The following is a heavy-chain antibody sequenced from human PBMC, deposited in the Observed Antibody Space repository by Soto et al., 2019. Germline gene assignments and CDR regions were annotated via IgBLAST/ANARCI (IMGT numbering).Heavy chain of an antibody. V-gene: IGHV1-2*02. CDR1: GYTFTGYY. D-gene: IGHD5-12*01. CDR2: INPNSGGT. CDR3: ANSPRDGYNHYYSYAMDV. Sequence: GASVKVSCKASGYTFTGYYMHWVRQAPGQGLEWMGWINPNSGGTNYAQKFQGRVTMTRDTSISTAYMELSRLRSDDTAVYYCANSPRDGYNHYYSYAMDVWAKGTTVTVSS. J-gene: IGHJ6*04.